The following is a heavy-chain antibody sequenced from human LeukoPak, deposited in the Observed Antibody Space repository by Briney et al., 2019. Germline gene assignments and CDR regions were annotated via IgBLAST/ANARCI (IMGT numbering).Heavy chain of an antibody. J-gene: IGHJ4*02. CDR2: ISSRDDII. V-gene: IGHV3-11*04. Sequence: GGSLRLSCAASGFTFSDYCMNWIRQAPGKGLEWISFISSRDDIIYYADSVKGRFTISRDNAKNSLYLQMNSLRAEDTAVYYWARDRIVDGRFGESYAWGQGTLVTVSS. CDR3: ARDRIVDGRFGESYA. CDR1: GFTFSDYC. D-gene: IGHD3-10*01.